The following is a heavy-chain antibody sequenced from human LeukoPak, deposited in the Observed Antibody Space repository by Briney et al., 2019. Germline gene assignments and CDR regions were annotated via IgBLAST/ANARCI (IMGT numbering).Heavy chain of an antibody. CDR1: GGSISSSDYF. CDR3: ARDGDFYYAMDV. D-gene: IGHD3-16*01. V-gene: IGHV4-30-4*01. J-gene: IGHJ6*02. Sequence: SETLSLTCTVSGGSISSSDYFWTWIRQPPGKGLEWIGYIIYSGNTYYNPSLKSRVTVSLDKSKNQFSLKLRSVTAADTAIYYCARDGDFYYAMDVWGQGTTVTVSS. CDR2: IIYSGNT.